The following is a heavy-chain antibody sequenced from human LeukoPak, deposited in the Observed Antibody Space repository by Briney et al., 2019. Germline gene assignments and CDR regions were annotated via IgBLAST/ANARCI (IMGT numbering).Heavy chain of an antibody. D-gene: IGHD2-8*01. J-gene: IGHJ3*02. CDR1: GYTFTSYD. V-gene: IGHV1-8*01. CDR3: ARVSPVSPDAFDI. Sequence: ASVKVSCKASGYTFTSYDINWVRQATGQGLEWMGWMNPNSGNTGCAQKFQGRVTMTRNTSISTAYMELSSLRSEDTAVYYCARVSPVSPDAFDIWGQGTMVTVSS. CDR2: MNPNSGNT.